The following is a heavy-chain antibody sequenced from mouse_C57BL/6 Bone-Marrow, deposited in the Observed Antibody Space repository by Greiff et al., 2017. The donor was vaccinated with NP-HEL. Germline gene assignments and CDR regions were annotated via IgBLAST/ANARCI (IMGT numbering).Heavy chain of an antibody. V-gene: IGHV5-4*01. CDR3: ARNLVKGWYFDV. CDR2: ISDGGSYT. Sequence: EVHLVESGGGLVKPGGSLKLSCAASGFTFSSYAMSWVRQTPEKRLEWVATISDGGSYTYYPDNVKGRFTLSRDNANNNLYLQMSHLKSEDTAMYYCARNLVKGWYFDVWGTGTTVTVSS. J-gene: IGHJ1*03. CDR1: GFTFSSYA. D-gene: IGHD2-1*01.